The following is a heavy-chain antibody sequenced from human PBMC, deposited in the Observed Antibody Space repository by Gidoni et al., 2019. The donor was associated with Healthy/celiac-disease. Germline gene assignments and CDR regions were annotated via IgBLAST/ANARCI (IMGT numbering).Heavy chain of an antibody. J-gene: IGHJ4*02. V-gene: IGHV3-23*01. D-gene: IGHD6-19*01. Sequence: EVQLLESGGGLVQPGGSLRLSCAASGFTFSSAAMSWVRQAPGNGLEWVSAISGSGGSTYDADSVKGRFTISRDNSKNTLYLQMNSLRAEDTSVYYCAKDPDGVYGYSSGWYYFDYWGQGTLVTVSS. CDR1: GFTFSSAA. CDR2: ISGSGGST. CDR3: AKDPDGVYGYSSGWYYFDY.